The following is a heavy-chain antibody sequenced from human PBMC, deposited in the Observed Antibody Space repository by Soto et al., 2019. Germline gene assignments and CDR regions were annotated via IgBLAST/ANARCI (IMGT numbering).Heavy chain of an antibody. CDR3: APRSRGYAYYFDQ. CDR2: IFWDDDK. Sequence: QITLKESGPTLVKPTQTLTLTCSFSGFSLSTRGLGVVWIRQPPGKTLEWLALIFWDDDKWYRPSLRSRLTITEDTSKNPVVLTITNMDPVDTATDYCAPRSRGYAYYFDQWGQGTMVTFSS. CDR1: GFSLSTRGLG. V-gene: IGHV2-5*02. J-gene: IGHJ4*02. D-gene: IGHD5-12*01.